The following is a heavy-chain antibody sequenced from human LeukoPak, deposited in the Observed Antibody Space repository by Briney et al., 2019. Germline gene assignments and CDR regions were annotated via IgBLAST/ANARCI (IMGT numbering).Heavy chain of an antibody. Sequence: SETLSLTCAVYGGSFSGYYWSWIRQPPGKGLEWIGEINHRGSTNYNPSLKSRVTISVDTSKNQFSLKLSSVTAADTAVYYCARVAVAAREYFDYWGQGTLVTVSS. V-gene: IGHV4-34*01. CDR3: ARVAVAAREYFDY. J-gene: IGHJ4*02. CDR1: GGSFSGYY. CDR2: INHRGST. D-gene: IGHD6-19*01.